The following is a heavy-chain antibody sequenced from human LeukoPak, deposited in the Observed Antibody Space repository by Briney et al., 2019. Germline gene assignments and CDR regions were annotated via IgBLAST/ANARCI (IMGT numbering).Heavy chain of an antibody. J-gene: IGHJ5*02. CDR3: AKCDSRSDVWSGP. D-gene: IGHD3-3*01. CDR2: IRYDESDK. V-gene: IGHV3-30*02. Sequence: GGSLRLSCAASGFSLSNYGMHWVRQPPGKGLEWVAFIRYDESDKKYADSVKGRFTISRDNSKNTLHLQMSSLRVEDTAVYYCAKCDSRSDVWSGPWGQGTLVTVSS. CDR1: GFSLSNYG.